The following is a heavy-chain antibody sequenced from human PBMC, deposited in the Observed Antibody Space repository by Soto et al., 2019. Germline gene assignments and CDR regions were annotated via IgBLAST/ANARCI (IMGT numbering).Heavy chain of an antibody. J-gene: IGHJ6*02. CDR3: ARLIEIEVRTTPTLHYYYGMDV. CDR2: VYQSGST. D-gene: IGHD1-1*01. CDR1: GASITSPYW. V-gene: IGHV4-4*02. Sequence: QVQLQESGPGLMKPSGTLSLTCAVSGASITSPYWWSWVRQPPGKGLEWIGEVYQSGSTNYNPCHESRLTISVDKSKNEFSVKLNSSPAADTAVYYCARLIEIEVRTTPTLHYYYGMDVWGQGTTVTVPS.